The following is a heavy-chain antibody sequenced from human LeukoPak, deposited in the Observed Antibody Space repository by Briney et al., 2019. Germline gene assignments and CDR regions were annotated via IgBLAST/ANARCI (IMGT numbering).Heavy chain of an antibody. J-gene: IGHJ4*02. CDR2: IYSGGST. V-gene: IGHV3-53*01. CDR3: ARDLWYGSGSYIDY. CDR1: GFTVSSNY. Sequence: PGGSLRLSCAASGFTVSSNYMSWVRQAPGKGLEWVSVIYSGGSTYYADSVKGGFTISRDNSKNTLYLQMNSLRAEDTAVYYCARDLWYGSGSYIDYWGQGTLVTVSS. D-gene: IGHD3-10*01.